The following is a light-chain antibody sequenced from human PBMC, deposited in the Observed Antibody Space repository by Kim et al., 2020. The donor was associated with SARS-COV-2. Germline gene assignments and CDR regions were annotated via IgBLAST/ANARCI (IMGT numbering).Light chain of an antibody. V-gene: IGKV1-27*01. Sequence: ASVGDRVTITCRTSQGISNYLAWYQQKPGKVPNLLIYAASALQPGVPSRFSGSGSGTDFTLTITSLRPEDVAVYYCQQCKGAPWTFGQGTKVEIK. CDR2: AAS. CDR1: QGISNY. J-gene: IGKJ1*01. CDR3: QQCKGAPWT.